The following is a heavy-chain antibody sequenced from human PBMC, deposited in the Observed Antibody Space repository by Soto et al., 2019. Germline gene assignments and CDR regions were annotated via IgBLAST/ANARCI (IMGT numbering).Heavy chain of an antibody. V-gene: IGHV4-59*01. J-gene: IGHJ4*02. CDR2: IYYSGST. CDR3: ARGDTYFDY. Sequence: QVQLQESGPGLVKPSETLSLTRTVSGGSISSYYWSWIRQPPGKGLEWIGYIYYSGSTNYNPSLKSRVTISVDTSKNQFSLKLSSVTAADTAVYYCARGDTYFDYWGQGTLVTVSS. CDR1: GGSISSYY.